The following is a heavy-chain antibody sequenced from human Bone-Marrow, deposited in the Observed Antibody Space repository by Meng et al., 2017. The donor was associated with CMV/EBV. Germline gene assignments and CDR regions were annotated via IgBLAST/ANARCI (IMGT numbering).Heavy chain of an antibody. CDR1: GFTFSSYE. D-gene: IGHD3-3*02. CDR3: ARGHFWSGYHYYYYYGMDV. J-gene: IGHJ6*02. Sequence: GESLKISCAASGFTFSSYEMNRVRQAPGKGLEWVSYISSSGSTIYYADSVKGRFTISRDNAKNSLYLQMNSLRAEDTAVYYCARGHFWSGYHYYYYYGMDVWGQGTTVTVSS. CDR2: ISSSGSTI. V-gene: IGHV3-48*03.